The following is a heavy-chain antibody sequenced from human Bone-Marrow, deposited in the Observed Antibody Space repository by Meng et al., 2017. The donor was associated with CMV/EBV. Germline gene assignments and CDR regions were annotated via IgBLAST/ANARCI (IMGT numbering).Heavy chain of an antibody. J-gene: IGHJ6*02. Sequence: GGFLRSPFAVLGSTFNSNAMSWVGQAPGKGLEWVSTISGGGITIYYADSVKGRFTISRDNSKNTLYLQMNSLRVEDTAVYYCAKFFNLGNYGSHSGLDVWGQGTTVTVSS. CDR1: GSTFNSNA. CDR3: AKFFNLGNYGSHSGLDV. V-gene: IGHV3-23*01. CDR2: ISGGGITI. D-gene: IGHD3-16*01.